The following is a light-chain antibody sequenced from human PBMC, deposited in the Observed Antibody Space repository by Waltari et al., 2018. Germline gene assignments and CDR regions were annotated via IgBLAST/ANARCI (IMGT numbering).Light chain of an antibody. CDR2: RNN. V-gene: IGLV1-47*01. CDR3: AAWDDSLSTLL. J-gene: IGLJ2*01. Sequence: QSVLTQAPSASGTPGQRVTISCSGSSSTIGGTSYVYWYQQPPGTAPRRLIYRNNKRPSGVPDRFSGSKSGKSASLAISGLRSEDEADYYCAAWDDSLSTLLFGGGTKLTVL. CDR1: SSTIGGTSY.